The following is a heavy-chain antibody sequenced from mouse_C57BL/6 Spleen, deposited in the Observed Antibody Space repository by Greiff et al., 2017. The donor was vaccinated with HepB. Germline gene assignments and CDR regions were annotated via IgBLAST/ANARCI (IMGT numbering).Heavy chain of an antibody. D-gene: IGHD4-1*01. CDR3: AREVGRDWYFDV. CDR2: INPNNGGT. V-gene: IGHV1-22*01. Sequence: EVQLQQSGPELVKPGASVKMSCKASGYTFTDYNMHWVKQSHGKSLEWIGYINPNNGGTSYNQKFKGKATLTVNKSSSTAYMELRSLTSEDSAVYYCAREVGRDWYFDVWGTGTTVTVSS. J-gene: IGHJ1*03. CDR1: GYTFTDYN.